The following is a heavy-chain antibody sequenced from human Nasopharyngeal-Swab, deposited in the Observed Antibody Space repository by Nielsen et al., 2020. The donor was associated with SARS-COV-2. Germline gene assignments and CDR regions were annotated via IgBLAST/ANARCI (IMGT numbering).Heavy chain of an antibody. D-gene: IGHD2-15*01. J-gene: IGHJ4*02. CDR2: IYSGGST. V-gene: IGHV3-53*04. CDR1: GFTVSSNY. CDR3: AKICGGSGGSCSLDY. Sequence: GESLKISCAASGFTVSSNYMSWVRQAPGKGLEWVSVIYSGGSTYYADSVKGRFTISRHNSKNTLYLQMNSLRAEDTAVYYCAKICGGSGGSCSLDYWGQGTLVTVSS.